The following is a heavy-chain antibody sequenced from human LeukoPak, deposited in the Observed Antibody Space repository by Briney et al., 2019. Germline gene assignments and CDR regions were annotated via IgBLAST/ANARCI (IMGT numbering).Heavy chain of an antibody. CDR2: ISAYNGNT. Sequence: ASVKVSCKASGYTFTGYYMHWVRQAPGQGLEWMGWISAYNGNTNYAQKLQGRVTMTTDTSTSTAYMELRSLRSDDTAVYYCARSGRGSSNWGIDPWGQGTLVTVSS. J-gene: IGHJ5*02. CDR3: ARSGRGSSNWGIDP. V-gene: IGHV1-18*04. D-gene: IGHD2-15*01. CDR1: GYTFTGYY.